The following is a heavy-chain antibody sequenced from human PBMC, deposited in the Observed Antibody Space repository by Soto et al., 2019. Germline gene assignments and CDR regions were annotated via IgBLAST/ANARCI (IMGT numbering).Heavy chain of an antibody. CDR3: ARSQGSSTSLEIYYYYYYGMDV. CDR2: IIPIPGTA. Sequence: QVQLVQSGAGLKKPGSSWKVSCKAPGGTFSSYAISWVRQAPGQGLEGLGGIIPIPGTANYAQKFQGRVTITADESTSTAYMELSSLRSEDTAVYYCARSQGSSTSLEIYYYYYYGMDVWGQGTTVTVSS. CDR1: GGTFSSYA. D-gene: IGHD2-2*01. J-gene: IGHJ6*02. V-gene: IGHV1-69*01.